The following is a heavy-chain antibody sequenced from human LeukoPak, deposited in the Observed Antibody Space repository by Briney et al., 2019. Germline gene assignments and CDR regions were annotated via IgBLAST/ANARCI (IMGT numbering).Heavy chain of an antibody. D-gene: IGHD5-18*01. CDR1: GFTFSSYG. CDR2: ISYDGSNK. J-gene: IGHJ4*02. V-gene: IGHV3-30*18. Sequence: PGGSLRLSCAASGFTFSSYGMHWVRLAPGKGLEWVAVISYDGSNKYYADSVKGRFTISRDNSKNTPYLQMNSLRAEDTAVYYCAKEEQYSYAIWGQGTLVTVSS. CDR3: AKEEQYSYAI.